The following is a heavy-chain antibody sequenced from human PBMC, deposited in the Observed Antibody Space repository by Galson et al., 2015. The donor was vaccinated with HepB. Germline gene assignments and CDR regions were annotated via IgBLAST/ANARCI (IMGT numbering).Heavy chain of an antibody. CDR2: INPNSGGT. CDR3: ARDPDLHIAAAGTDY. Sequence: SVKVSCKASGYTFTGYYMHWVRQAPGQGLEWMGWINPNSGGTNYAQKFQGRVTMTRDTSISTAYMELSRLRSDDTAVYYCARDPDLHIAAAGTDYWGQGTLVTVSS. D-gene: IGHD6-13*01. J-gene: IGHJ4*02. CDR1: GYTFTGYY. V-gene: IGHV1-2*02.